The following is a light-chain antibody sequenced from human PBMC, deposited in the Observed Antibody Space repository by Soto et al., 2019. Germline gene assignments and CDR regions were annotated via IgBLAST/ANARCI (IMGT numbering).Light chain of an antibody. CDR3: QSYDSSLSGSNV. Sequence: QSSLTQPPSVSGAPWQRVTISCTGSSSNIGAGYDVHWYQQLPGTAPKLLIYGNSNRPSGVPDRFSGSKSGTSASLAITGLQAEDEANYYCQSYDSSLSGSNVFGTGTKVPVL. V-gene: IGLV1-40*01. CDR1: SSNIGAGYD. J-gene: IGLJ1*01. CDR2: GNS.